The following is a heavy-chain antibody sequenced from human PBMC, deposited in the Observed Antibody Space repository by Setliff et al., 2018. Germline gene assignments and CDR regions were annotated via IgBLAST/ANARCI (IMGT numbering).Heavy chain of an antibody. Sequence: SETLSLTCTVYGGSLSDYYWSWIRQPPGKGLEWIVEINHSGTTNYDPSLEGRISISVDTSKRQFSLKLSSVTAADMAVYYCVRDRTAYSYGLDVWGQGTTVTVSS. J-gene: IGHJ6*02. V-gene: IGHV4-34*01. CDR3: VRDRTAYSYGLDV. D-gene: IGHD5-18*01. CDR1: GGSLSDYY. CDR2: INHSGTT.